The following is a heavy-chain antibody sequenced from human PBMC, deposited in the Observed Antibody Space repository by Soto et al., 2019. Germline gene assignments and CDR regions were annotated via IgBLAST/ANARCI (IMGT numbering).Heavy chain of an antibody. CDR3: ARGGIVVPPAISRSDYYYSYMDV. CDR2: IKQDGGEK. CDR1: GFTFSGYW. Sequence: GGSLRLSCAASGFTFSGYWMSWVRQAPGKGLAWVANIKQDGGEKYYVDSVRGRFTISRDNAKNSLSLQMNSLSADDTAVYYCARGGIVVPPAISRSDYYYSYMDVWGKGTTVTVSS. D-gene: IGHD2-2*01. J-gene: IGHJ6*03. V-gene: IGHV3-7*04.